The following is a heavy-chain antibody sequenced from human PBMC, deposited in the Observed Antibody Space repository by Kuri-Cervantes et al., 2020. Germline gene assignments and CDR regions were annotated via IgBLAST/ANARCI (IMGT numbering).Heavy chain of an antibody. Sequence: ASVKVSCKASGYTFTRYGINWVRQAPGQGLEWMGGISSYSGDSNYAQKFQGRVTITTDESTSTAYMELSSLRSEDTAVYYCARDGKTRNWFDPWGQGTLVTVSS. CDR3: ARDGKTRNWFDP. V-gene: IGHV1-18*01. CDR1: GYTFTRYG. D-gene: IGHD1-26*01. J-gene: IGHJ5*02. CDR2: ISSYSGDS.